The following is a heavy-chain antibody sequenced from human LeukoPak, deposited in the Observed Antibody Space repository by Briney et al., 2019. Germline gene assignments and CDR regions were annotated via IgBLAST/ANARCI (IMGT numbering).Heavy chain of an antibody. J-gene: IGHJ4*02. V-gene: IGHV3-11*01. CDR1: GFIFSDYY. CDR2: ISSSGSTM. CDR3: ARELRGTYYYESSGSDY. D-gene: IGHD3-22*01. Sequence: GGSLRLSCAASGFIFSDYYMSWIRQAPGKGLEWVSYISSSGSTMYYTDSVKGRFTISRDNAKDSLYLQMNSLRAEDTAVYYCARELRGTYYYESSGSDYWGQGTLVTVSS.